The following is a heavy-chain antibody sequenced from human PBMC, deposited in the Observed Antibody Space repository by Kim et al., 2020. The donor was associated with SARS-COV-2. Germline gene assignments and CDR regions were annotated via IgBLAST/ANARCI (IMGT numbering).Heavy chain of an antibody. D-gene: IGHD3-10*01. CDR2: FCRADGDT. J-gene: IGHJ4*02. V-gene: IGHV3-23*01. Sequence: GGSLRLSCAASGFTFSNYAVTWVRQAPGKGLEWVSSFCRADGDTYYADSAKGRFTISRDNSKNTPYLQMNSLRGEDTAMYYCARSRSGSCGGQIDFWGQGTLVTVSS. CDR1: GFTFSNYA. CDR3: ARSRSGSCGGQIDF.